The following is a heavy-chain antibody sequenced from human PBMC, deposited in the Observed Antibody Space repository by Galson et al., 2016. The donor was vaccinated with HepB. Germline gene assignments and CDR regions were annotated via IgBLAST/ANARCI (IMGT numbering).Heavy chain of an antibody. CDR2: IYQTGTA. Sequence: ETLSLTCAVSGDSISNNYWWTWVRQFPGQGLEWIGEIYQTGTAHYNPSFTSRATISIDKSKNEISLRLASVTAADTAVYYCTRGTLGSVATMAFDYWGQGTLVTVSS. J-gene: IGHJ4*02. CDR3: TRGTLGSVATMAFDY. CDR1: GDSISNNYW. D-gene: IGHD4/OR15-4a*01. V-gene: IGHV4-4*02.